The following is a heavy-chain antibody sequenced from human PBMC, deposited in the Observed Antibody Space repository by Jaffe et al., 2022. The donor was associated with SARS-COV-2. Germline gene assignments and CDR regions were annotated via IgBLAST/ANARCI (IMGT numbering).Heavy chain of an antibody. J-gene: IGHJ6*03. V-gene: IGHV3-49*03. CDR2: IRSKPYGGTT. CDR1: GFTFGDYT. D-gene: IGHD1-1*01. CDR3: ARRALGTVYYYYMDV. Sequence: ELQLVESGGGLVQPGRSLRLSCTVSGFTFGDYTMNWFRQAPGMGLEWVGFIRSKPYGGTTEYAASVKGRFTISRDDSKSIAYLQMKSLKNEDTAVYYCARRALGTVYYYYMDVWGKGTAVTVSS.